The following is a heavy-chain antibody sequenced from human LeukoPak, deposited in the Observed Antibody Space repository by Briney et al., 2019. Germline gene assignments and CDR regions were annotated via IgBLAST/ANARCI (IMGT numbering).Heavy chain of an antibody. CDR1: GYTFTSYG. J-gene: IGHJ4*02. V-gene: IGHV1-18*01. CDR2: ISAYNGNT. D-gene: IGHD3-16*02. CDR3: ASPCCPNKYDYVWGSYRYTFTY. Sequence: ASRKLSCKASGYTFTSYGVSWVRQAPGQGLEGMKWISAYNGNTNYAQKLQGRVTMSTDTSTRTDYMELSSLRSEDTAVYSCASPCCPNKYDYVWGSYRYTFTYWGQGTLVTVSS.